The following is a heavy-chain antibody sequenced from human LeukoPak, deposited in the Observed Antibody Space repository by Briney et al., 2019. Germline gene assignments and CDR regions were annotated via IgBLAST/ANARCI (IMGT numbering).Heavy chain of an antibody. D-gene: IGHD6-13*01. CDR3: AKDVGAAAGIFDY. CDR2: ISYDGSNK. V-gene: IGHV3-30*18. Sequence: GRSLRLSCAASGFTFSSYGMHWVRQAPGKGLEWVAVISYDGSNKYYADSVKGRFTISRDNSKNTLYLQMNSLRAEDTAVYYCAKDVGAAAGIFDYWGQGTLVTVSS. CDR1: GFTFSSYG. J-gene: IGHJ4*02.